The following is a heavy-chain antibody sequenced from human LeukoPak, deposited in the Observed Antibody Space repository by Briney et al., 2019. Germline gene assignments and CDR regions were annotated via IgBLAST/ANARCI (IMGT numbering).Heavy chain of an antibody. V-gene: IGHV3-21*01. Sequence: PGESLRLSCAASGFTFTNYVMNWVRQAPGKGLEWVSSISSSSSYIYYADSVKGRFTISRDNAKNSLYLQMNSLRAEDTAVYYCARDLRRQSSGSYYYYYGMDVWGQGTTVTVSS. CDR2: ISSSSSYI. CDR3: ARDLRRQSSGSYYYYYGMDV. J-gene: IGHJ6*02. D-gene: IGHD1-26*01. CDR1: GFTFTNYV.